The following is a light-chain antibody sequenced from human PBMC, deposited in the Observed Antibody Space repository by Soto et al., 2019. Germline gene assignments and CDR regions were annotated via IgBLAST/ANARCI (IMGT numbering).Light chain of an antibody. CDR1: QSVRSY. CDR2: DAS. CDR3: QQRSNWPPRGT. J-gene: IGKJ2*02. Sequence: EIVLTQSPATLSLSPGERATLSCRASQSVRSYLAWYQQKPGQAPRLLIYDASNRATGIPARFSGSGSGTDFTLTISILEPEDFAVYYCQQRSNWPPRGTFGQGTKLEIK. V-gene: IGKV3-11*01.